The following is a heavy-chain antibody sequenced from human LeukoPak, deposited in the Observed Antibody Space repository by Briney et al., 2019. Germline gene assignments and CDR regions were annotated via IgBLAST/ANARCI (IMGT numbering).Heavy chain of an antibody. CDR2: ISAYNGNT. CDR1: GYTFTNYG. Sequence: ASVKVSCKASGYTFTNYGISWVRQAPGQGLEWMGWISAYNGNTNYAQKLQGRVTMTTDTSTSTAYMELRSLRSDDTAGYYCARPQVGQGGSGYLYYYYYMDVWGKGTTVTVSS. V-gene: IGHV1-18*01. CDR3: ARPQVGQGGSGYLYYYYYMDV. D-gene: IGHD5-12*01. J-gene: IGHJ6*03.